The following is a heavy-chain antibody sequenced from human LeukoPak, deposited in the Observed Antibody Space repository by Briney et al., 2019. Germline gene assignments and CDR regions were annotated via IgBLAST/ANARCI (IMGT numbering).Heavy chain of an antibody. D-gene: IGHD6-13*01. CDR1: GYTFTSYG. CDR2: ISAYNGNT. Sequence: ASVKVSCKASGYTFTSYGISWVRQAPGQGLEWMGWISAYNGNTNYAQKLQGRVTMTTDTSTNTAYMELRSLRSDDTAVYYCARDELGYSSSWASIDYWGQGTLVTVSS. V-gene: IGHV1-18*01. CDR3: ARDELGYSSSWASIDY. J-gene: IGHJ4*02.